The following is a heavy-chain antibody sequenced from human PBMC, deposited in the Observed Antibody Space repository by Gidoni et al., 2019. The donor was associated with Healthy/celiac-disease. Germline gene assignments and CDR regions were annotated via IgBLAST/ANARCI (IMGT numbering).Heavy chain of an antibody. CDR2: IYTSGST. V-gene: IGHV4-61*02. D-gene: IGHD3-10*01. J-gene: IGHJ6*02. CDR1: GGSIISGSYY. Sequence: QVQLQESGPGLVKPSQTLSLTCTVSGGSIISGSYYCSWIRQPAGKGLEWIGRIYTSGSTNYNPSLKSRVTISVDTSKNQFSLKLSSVTAADTAVYYCARDLGMVRGVNGYYYYGMDVWGQGTTVTVSS. CDR3: ARDLGMVRGVNGYYYYGMDV.